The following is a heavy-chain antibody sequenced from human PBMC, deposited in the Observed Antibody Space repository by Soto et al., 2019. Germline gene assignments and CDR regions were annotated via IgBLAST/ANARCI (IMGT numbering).Heavy chain of an antibody. CDR2: IYYSGST. D-gene: IGHD2-2*01. Sequence: ASETLSLTCTVSGGSISSGGYYWSWIRQHPGKGLEWIGYIYYSGSTYYNPSLKSRVTISVDTSKNQFSLKLSSVTAADTAVYYCARVLYQLRYYGMDVWGQGTTVTVSS. CDR1: GGSISSGGYY. CDR3: ARVLYQLRYYGMDV. V-gene: IGHV4-31*03. J-gene: IGHJ6*02.